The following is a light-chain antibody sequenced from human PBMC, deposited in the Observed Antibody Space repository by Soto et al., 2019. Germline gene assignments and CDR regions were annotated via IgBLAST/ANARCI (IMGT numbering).Light chain of an antibody. CDR2: EVS. CDR3: SSYAGNNNLV. V-gene: IGLV2-8*01. J-gene: IGLJ2*01. CDR1: SSDVGNYNY. Sequence: QSALTQPPSASGSPGQSVTISCIGTSSDVGNYNYVSWYQQHPGKAPKLMIYEVSKRPSGVPDRFSGSKSGNTASLTVSGLHTEDEADYFCSSYAGNNNLVFGGGTKVTVL.